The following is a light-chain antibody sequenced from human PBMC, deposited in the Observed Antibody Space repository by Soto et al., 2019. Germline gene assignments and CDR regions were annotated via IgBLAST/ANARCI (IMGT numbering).Light chain of an antibody. J-gene: IGLJ2*01. Sequence: QSVLTQPPSASGSPGQSVTISCTGTSSDVGGYNYVSWYRQHPGKAPQLIIYDVNKRPSGVPDRFSGSKSCNTASLTVSGLQAADEADYFCNSYGGTNNYVVFGGGTKLTVL. CDR3: NSYGGTNNYVV. CDR2: DVN. V-gene: IGLV2-8*01. CDR1: SSDVGGYNY.